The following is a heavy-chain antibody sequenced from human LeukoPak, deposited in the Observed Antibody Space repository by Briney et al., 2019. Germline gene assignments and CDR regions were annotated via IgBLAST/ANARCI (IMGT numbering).Heavy chain of an antibody. CDR1: GFTFTSYE. CDR2: ISSSGSTI. V-gene: IGHV3-48*03. J-gene: IGHJ4*02. Sequence: PGGSLRLYRAASGFTFTSYEMNWVRQAPGKGLEWVSYISSSGSTIYYADSVKGRFTISRDNAKNSLYLQMNSLRAEDTAVYYCTRDPANDYWVQGTLVTVSS. CDR3: TRDPANDY.